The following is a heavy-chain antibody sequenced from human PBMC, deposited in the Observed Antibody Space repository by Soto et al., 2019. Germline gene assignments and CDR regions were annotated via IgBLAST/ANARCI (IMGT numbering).Heavy chain of an antibody. Sequence: QVQLQESGPGLVKPSETLSLTCTVSGGSISGGVHSWSWIRQPPGKGLEWIGHIFDSGSTYYNPSLTSRLTISVDTSKNQFSLRLSSVTAADTAVYYCAREIMPLTNDWYFDLWGRSTLVTVSS. CDR1: GGSISGGVHS. D-gene: IGHD2-8*01. J-gene: IGHJ2*01. V-gene: IGHV4-30-4*01. CDR3: AREIMPLTNDWYFDL. CDR2: IFDSGST.